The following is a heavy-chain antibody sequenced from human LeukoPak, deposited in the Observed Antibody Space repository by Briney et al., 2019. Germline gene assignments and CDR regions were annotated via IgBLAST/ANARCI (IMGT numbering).Heavy chain of an antibody. J-gene: IGHJ4*02. Sequence: PGGSLRLSCAASGFTFNSHAITWVRQARGKGLEWVSAISGSGGTTYYADSVKGRFTISRDNSKNTLYPQMNSLRPEDTAVYYCAKDFEVHSNGCRGYFDYWGQGTLVTVSS. CDR2: ISGSGGTT. CDR1: GFTFNSHA. D-gene: IGHD6-19*01. CDR3: AKDFEVHSNGCRGYFDY. V-gene: IGHV3-23*01.